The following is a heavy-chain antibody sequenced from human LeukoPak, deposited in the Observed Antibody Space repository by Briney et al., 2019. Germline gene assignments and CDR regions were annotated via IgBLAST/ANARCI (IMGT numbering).Heavy chain of an antibody. CDR1: GGSISSSSYY. V-gene: IGHV4-39*01. CDR3: ASTYCSGGSCGLDP. J-gene: IGHJ5*02. Sequence: SETLSLTCTVSGGSISSSSYYWGWIRQPPGRGLEGIVSIYYSGSTYYNPSLKSRVTISVDTSKNQFSLKLSSVTAADTAVYYCASTYCSGGSCGLDPWGQGTLVTVSS. CDR2: IYYSGST. D-gene: IGHD2-15*01.